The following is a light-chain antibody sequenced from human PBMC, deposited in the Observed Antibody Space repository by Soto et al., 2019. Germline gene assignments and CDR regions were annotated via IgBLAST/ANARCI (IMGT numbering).Light chain of an antibody. J-gene: IGKJ4*01. Sequence: IQMTQSPSTLSASVGDRVTITCRASQRISYWLAWYQQKPGKVPELLIYQASSLGSGVPPRFSGSGSGPEFTLTISSLQPDDFATYYCLQYSTYPVTFGGGTRVEIK. CDR2: QAS. V-gene: IGKV1-5*03. CDR3: LQYSTYPVT. CDR1: QRISYW.